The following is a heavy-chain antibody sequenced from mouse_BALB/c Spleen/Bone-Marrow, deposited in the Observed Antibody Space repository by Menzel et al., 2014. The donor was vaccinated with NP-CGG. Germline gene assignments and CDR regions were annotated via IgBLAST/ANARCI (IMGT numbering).Heavy chain of an antibody. Sequence: EVQLVESGGGLVQPGGSLKLSCAASGFTFSSYTMSWVRPTPEKRLEWVAYISNGGGSTYYPDTVKGRFTISRDNAKNTLYLQMSSLKSEDTAMYYCARGGYYFDYWGQGTTLTVSS. CDR1: GFTFSSYT. J-gene: IGHJ2*01. CDR2: ISNGGGST. CDR3: ARGGYYFDY. V-gene: IGHV5-12-2*01.